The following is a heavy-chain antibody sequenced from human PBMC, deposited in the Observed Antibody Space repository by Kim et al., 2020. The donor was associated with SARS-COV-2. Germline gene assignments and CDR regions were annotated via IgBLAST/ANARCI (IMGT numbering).Heavy chain of an antibody. J-gene: IGHJ4*02. V-gene: IGHV4-31*03. CDR2: ISYSGNS. CDR1: GGSIRSGGKF. D-gene: IGHD2-2*01. Sequence: SDTLSLTCSVSGGSIRSGGKFWTWIRQHPAKGLEWIGYISYSGNSHYSPSLRSRVSISLQTSENQFSLELTSVTAADTAVYYCARGQPLDYWGQGILVTV. CDR3: ARGQPLDY.